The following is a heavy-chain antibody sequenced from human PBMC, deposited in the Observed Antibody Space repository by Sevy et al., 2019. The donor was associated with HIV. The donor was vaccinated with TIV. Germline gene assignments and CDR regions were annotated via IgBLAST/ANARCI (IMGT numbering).Heavy chain of an antibody. D-gene: IGHD2-2*02. J-gene: IGHJ4*02. CDR3: VRAIQSEGSF. V-gene: IGHV3-7*04. CDR2: IKEDDTVK. CDR1: GFSLETYW. Sequence: GGSLRLSCAASGFSLETYWMNWVRQAPGKPLEWVANIKEDDTVKYYVYSVKGRFTIFRDNGRNLVYLVMNKLRVGDTARYYCVRAIQSEGSFWGQGTLVTVSS.